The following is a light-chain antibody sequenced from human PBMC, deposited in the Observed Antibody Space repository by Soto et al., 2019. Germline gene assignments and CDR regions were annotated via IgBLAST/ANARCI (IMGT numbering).Light chain of an antibody. V-gene: IGKV3-20*01. CDR3: QQFSHTPRT. CDR1: HSVSTNY. Sequence: EVVLTQTPGTLSVSPGERATLSCRASHSVSTNYLVWYQQKPGQAPRLLIHATSTRATGIPDRFSGSGSGTDFTLTISRLELEDFAIYYCQQFSHTPRTFGQGTRVEIK. J-gene: IGKJ1*01. CDR2: ATS.